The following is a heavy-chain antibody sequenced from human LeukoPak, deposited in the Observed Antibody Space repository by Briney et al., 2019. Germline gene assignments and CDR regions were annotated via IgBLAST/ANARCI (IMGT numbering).Heavy chain of an antibody. CDR2: IYYSGST. J-gene: IGHJ4*02. D-gene: IGHD6-19*01. V-gene: IGHV4-59*01. Sequence: PSETLSLTCTVSGRSISSYYWSWIRQPPGKGLEWIGYIYYSGSTNYNPSLKSRVTISVDTSKNQLSLKLSSVTAADTAVYYCASSVVRVDSSGWPFDYWGQGTLVTVSS. CDR1: GRSISSYY. CDR3: ASSVVRVDSSGWPFDY.